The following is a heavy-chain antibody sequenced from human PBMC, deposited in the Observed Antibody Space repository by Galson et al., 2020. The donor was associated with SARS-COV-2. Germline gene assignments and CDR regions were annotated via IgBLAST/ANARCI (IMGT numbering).Heavy chain of an antibody. V-gene: IGHV1-8*01. CDR2: MNPNSGNT. CDR3: AREPYSSSWYPPRGYFMDV. CDR1: GYTFTSYD. Sequence: GESLKISCKASGYTFTSYDINWVRQATGQGLEWMGWMNPNSGNTGYAQKFQGRVTMTRNTSISTAYMELSSLRSDDTAVYYCAREPYSSSWYPPRGYFMDVWGKGTTVTVS. J-gene: IGHJ6*03. D-gene: IGHD6-13*01.